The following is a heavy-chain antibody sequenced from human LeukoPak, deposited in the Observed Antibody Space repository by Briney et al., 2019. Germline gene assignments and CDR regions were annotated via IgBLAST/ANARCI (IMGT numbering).Heavy chain of an antibody. CDR1: GFTVSSNY. CDR3: ARERHDILTGYYIDYYYYYMGV. J-gene: IGHJ6*03. V-gene: IGHV3-53*01. CDR2: IYSGGST. D-gene: IGHD3-9*01. Sequence: GGSLRLSCAASGFTVSSNYMSWVRQAPGKGLEWVSVIYSGGSTYYADSVKGRFTISRDNSKNTLYLQMNSLRAEDTAVYYCARERHDILTGYYIDYYYYYMGVWGKGTTVTVSS.